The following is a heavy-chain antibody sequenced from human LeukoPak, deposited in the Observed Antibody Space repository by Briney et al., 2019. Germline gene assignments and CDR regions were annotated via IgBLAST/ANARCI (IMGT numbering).Heavy chain of an antibody. J-gene: IGHJ4*02. Sequence: ASVKVSCKASGYTFTSYAMHWVRQAPGQRLEWMGWINAGNGNTKYSQKFQGRVTITRDTSASTAYMKLSSLRSEDTAVYYCARWPPSGSGGSLHFDYWGQGTLVTVSS. V-gene: IGHV1-3*01. CDR2: INAGNGNT. D-gene: IGHD2-15*01. CDR3: ARWPPSGSGGSLHFDY. CDR1: GYTFTSYA.